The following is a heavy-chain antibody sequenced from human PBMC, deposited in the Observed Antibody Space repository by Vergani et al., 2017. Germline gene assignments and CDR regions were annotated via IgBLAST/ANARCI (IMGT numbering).Heavy chain of an antibody. Sequence: QVQLVQSGAEVKKPGSSVKVSCKASGGTFSSYAISWVRQAPGQGLEWMGGIIPIFGTANYAQKFQGRVTITADKSTSTAYMELSSLRSEDTAVYYCARVVVPAAILGYYYYYMDVWGKGTTVTVSS. CDR1: GGTFSSYA. J-gene: IGHJ6*03. CDR3: ARVVVPAAILGYYYYYMDV. CDR2: IIPIFGTA. D-gene: IGHD2-2*02. V-gene: IGHV1-69*06.